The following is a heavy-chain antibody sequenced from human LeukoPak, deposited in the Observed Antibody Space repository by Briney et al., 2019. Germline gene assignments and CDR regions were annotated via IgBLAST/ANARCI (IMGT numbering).Heavy chain of an antibody. J-gene: IGHJ3*02. Sequence: ASVKVSCKASGYTFTSYDINWVRQAAGQGLEWMGWMNPNSGNTGYAQKFQGRVTMTRNTSISTAYMELSSLRSEDTAVYYCARGQTGSVRYFDWLLSPHDAFDIWGQGTMVTVSS. CDR1: GYTFTSYD. CDR3: ARGQTGSVRYFDWLLSPHDAFDI. D-gene: IGHD3-9*01. CDR2: MNPNSGNT. V-gene: IGHV1-8*01.